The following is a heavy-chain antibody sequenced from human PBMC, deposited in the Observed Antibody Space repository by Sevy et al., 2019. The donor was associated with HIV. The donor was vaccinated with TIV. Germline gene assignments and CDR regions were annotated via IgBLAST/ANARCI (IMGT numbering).Heavy chain of an antibody. D-gene: IGHD3-3*01. CDR3: TRGPRRSGYDPSYFYYMDV. CDR2: IRSKAYGGTT. Sequence: GGSLRLSCTASGFTFGDYAMSWFRQAPGKGLEWVGFIRSKAYGGTTESAASVKGSFTISRDDSKSIAYLQMNSLKTEDTAAYYCTRGPRRSGYDPSYFYYMDVWGKGTTVTVSS. V-gene: IGHV3-49*03. J-gene: IGHJ6*03. CDR1: GFTFGDYA.